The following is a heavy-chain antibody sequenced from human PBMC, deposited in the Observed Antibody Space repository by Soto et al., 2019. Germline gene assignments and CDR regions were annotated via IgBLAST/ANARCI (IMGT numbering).Heavy chain of an antibody. CDR2: IYYSGST. CDR1: GGSISSYY. J-gene: IGHJ6*02. V-gene: IGHV4-59*01. CDR3: ARENSSSSGGGGMDV. Sequence: QVQLQESGPGLVKPSETLSLTCTVSGGSISSYYWSWIRQPPGKGLEWIGYIYYSGSTNYNPSLKSRVTISVDTSKNQFSLKLSSVAAADTAVYYCARENSSSSGGGGMDVWGQGTTVTVSS. D-gene: IGHD6-6*01.